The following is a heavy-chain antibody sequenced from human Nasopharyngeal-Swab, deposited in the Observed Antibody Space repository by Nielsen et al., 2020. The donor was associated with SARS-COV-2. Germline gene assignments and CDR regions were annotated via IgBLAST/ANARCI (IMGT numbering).Heavy chain of an antibody. J-gene: IGHJ4*02. V-gene: IGHV3-21*01. CDR3: ARSGELRFLEWLNTRPDY. CDR1: GFTFSSYS. Sequence: LSLTCAASGFTFSSYSMDWVRQAPGKGLEWVSSISSSSSYIYYADSVKGRFTISRDNAKNSLYLQMNSLRAEDTAVYYCARSGELRFLEWLNTRPDYWGQGTLVTVSS. CDR2: ISSSSSYI. D-gene: IGHD3-3*01.